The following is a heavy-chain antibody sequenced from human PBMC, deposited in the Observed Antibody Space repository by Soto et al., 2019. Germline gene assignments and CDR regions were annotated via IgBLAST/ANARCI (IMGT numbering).Heavy chain of an antibody. V-gene: IGHV3-30-3*01. CDR2: ISYDGSNK. Sequence: QVKLVESVGGVVQPGRSLRLSCAASGFTFSSYAMHWVRHAPGKGLEWVAVISYDGSNKYYADSVNGRFTISRDISKNTRYLQMNSLRAEDTAVYYCARAVGLLLDYWGQGTLVTVSS. CDR3: ARAVGLLLDY. CDR1: GFTFSSYA. J-gene: IGHJ4*02.